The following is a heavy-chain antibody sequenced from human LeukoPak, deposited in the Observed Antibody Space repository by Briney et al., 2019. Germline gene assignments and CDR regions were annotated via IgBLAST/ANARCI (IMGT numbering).Heavy chain of an antibody. Sequence: PGRSLRLSCAASGFTFSSYGMHWVRQAPGKGLEWVAVIWYDGSDRYYVDSVKGRFTISRDNAKNSLYLQMNSLRAEDTAAYYCARVGCSSTSCYVDYWGQGTLVTVSS. CDR2: IWYDGSDR. CDR1: GFTFSSYG. V-gene: IGHV3-33*01. D-gene: IGHD2-2*01. CDR3: ARVGCSSTSCYVDY. J-gene: IGHJ4*02.